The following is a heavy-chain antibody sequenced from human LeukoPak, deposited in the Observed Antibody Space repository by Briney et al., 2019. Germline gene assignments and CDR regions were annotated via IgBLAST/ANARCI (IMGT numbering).Heavy chain of an antibody. J-gene: IGHJ4*02. V-gene: IGHV3-53*01. CDR2: IYSGGRT. D-gene: IGHD1-26*01. CDR1: GFTVSSNY. Sequence: GGSLRLSCAASGFTVSSNYVSWVRQVPGKGLEWVSVIYSGGRTYYAESVKGRCTISRDNSKNTLYLQMNSLRAEDAAVYYCARSPDGLMGATSDWGQGALVTVSS. CDR3: ARSPDGLMGATSD.